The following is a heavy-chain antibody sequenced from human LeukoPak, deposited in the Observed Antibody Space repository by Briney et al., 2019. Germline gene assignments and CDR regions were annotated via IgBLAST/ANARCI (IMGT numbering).Heavy chain of an antibody. Sequence: SETLSLTCTVSGAYINSYYWIWIRQPPGKGLEWIGYIFYTGSANYNPSLKNRVTISLDTSKNQFSLTLSSVTAADTAMYFCARSTAAGPLPESWGQGTLVTVSS. CDR3: ARSTAAGPLPES. D-gene: IGHD6-13*01. V-gene: IGHV4-59*01. CDR1: GAYINSYY. J-gene: IGHJ5*02. CDR2: IFYTGSA.